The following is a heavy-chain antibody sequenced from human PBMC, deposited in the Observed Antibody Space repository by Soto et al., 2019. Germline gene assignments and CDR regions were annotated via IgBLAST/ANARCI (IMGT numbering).Heavy chain of an antibody. CDR1: GFTFSSYG. CDR2: IWYDGSNK. D-gene: IGHD5-12*01. J-gene: IGHJ4*02. Sequence: QVQLVESGGGVVQPGRSLRLSCAASGFTFSSYGMHWVRQAPGKGLEWVAVIWYDGSNKYYADSVKGRFTISRDNSKNTLYLQMNSLRAEDTAVYYCARDLYSGYDPLFDYWGQGTLVTVSS. V-gene: IGHV3-33*01. CDR3: ARDLYSGYDPLFDY.